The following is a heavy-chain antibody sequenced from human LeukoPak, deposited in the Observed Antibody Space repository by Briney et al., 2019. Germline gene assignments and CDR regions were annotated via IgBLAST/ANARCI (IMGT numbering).Heavy chain of an antibody. J-gene: IGHJ4*02. D-gene: IGHD2-15*01. CDR2: IYYSGST. Sequence: SETLSLTCTVSGGSISSSSYYWRGIRQPPGRGLEWIVSIYYSGSTYHNPSLKSRLTISVNTPKNQFSMKVSSVPAAHPAVFFGTRDRRVVAATLFDYWGQGTLVTVSS. V-gene: IGHV4-39*07. CDR1: GGSISSSSYY. CDR3: TRDRRVVAATLFDY.